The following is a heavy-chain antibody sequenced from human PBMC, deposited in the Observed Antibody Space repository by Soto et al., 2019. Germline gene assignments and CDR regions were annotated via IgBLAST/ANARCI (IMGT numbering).Heavy chain of an antibody. CDR3: ARDVGYGSPWDY. J-gene: IGHJ4*02. D-gene: IGHD3-10*01. CDR1: GFTFSSYA. Sequence: QVQLVESGGGVVQPGRSLRLSRAASGFTFSSYAMHWVRQAPGKGLEWVAVISYDGSNKYYADSVKGRFTISRDNSKNTLYLQMNSLRAEDTAVYYCARDVGYGSPWDYWGQGTLVTVSS. CDR2: ISYDGSNK. V-gene: IGHV3-30-3*01.